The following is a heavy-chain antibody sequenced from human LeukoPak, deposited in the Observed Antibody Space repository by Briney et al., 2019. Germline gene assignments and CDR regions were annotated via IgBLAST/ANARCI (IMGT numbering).Heavy chain of an antibody. J-gene: IGHJ4*02. CDR2: TYYRSKWYN. CDR3: ARDWADGYNSFDY. Sequence: WLGRTYYRSKWYNDYAVSVKSRITINPDTSKNQFSLQLNSVTPEDTAVYYCARDWADGYNSFDYWGQGTLVTVSS. V-gene: IGHV6-1*01. D-gene: IGHD5-24*01.